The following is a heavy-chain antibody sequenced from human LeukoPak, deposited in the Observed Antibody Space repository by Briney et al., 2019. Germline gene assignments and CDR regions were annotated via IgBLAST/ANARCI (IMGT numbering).Heavy chain of an antibody. J-gene: IGHJ4*02. CDR2: IYSGGST. D-gene: IGHD1-1*01. CDR3: ATTETHTTLDY. CDR1: GFIVSNNY. V-gene: IGHV3-53*01. Sequence: GGSLRLSCAASGFIVSNNYMSWVRQAPGKGLEWVSVIYSGGSTYYADSVKGRFTISRDKSKNMVYLQMNSLRAEDTAVYFCATTETHTTLDYWGQGTLVTVSS.